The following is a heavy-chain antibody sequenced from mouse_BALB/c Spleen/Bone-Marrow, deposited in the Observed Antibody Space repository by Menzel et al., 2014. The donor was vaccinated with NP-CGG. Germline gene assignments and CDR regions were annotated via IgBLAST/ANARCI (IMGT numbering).Heavy chain of an antibody. D-gene: IGHD1-2*01. CDR3: AKNYYYGYVAY. Sequence: EVMLVESGGGLVQPGGSLKLSCAASGFDFSRYWMTWVRQAPGKGLEWIGEINPDSSTINYAPSLKDKFIISRDNAINTLYLQMSKVRSEDTALYYCAKNYYYGYVAYWGQGTLVTVSA. CDR2: INPDSSTI. CDR1: GFDFSRYW. J-gene: IGHJ3*01. V-gene: IGHV4-1*02.